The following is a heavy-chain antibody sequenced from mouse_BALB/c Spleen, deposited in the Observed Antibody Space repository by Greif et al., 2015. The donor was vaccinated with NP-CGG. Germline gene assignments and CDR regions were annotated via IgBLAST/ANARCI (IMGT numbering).Heavy chain of an antibody. CDR2: ISSGSSTI. CDR1: GFTFSSFG. V-gene: IGHV5-17*02. J-gene: IGHJ3*01. D-gene: IGHD2-10*02. Sequence: EVQVVESGGGLVQPGGYRKLSCAASGFTFSSFGMHWVRQAPEKGLEWVAYISSGSSTIYYADTVKGRFTISTDNPKNTLFLQMTSLRSEDTAMYYCARMYGNYPLFGYWGQGTLVTVSA. CDR3: ARMYGNYPLFGY.